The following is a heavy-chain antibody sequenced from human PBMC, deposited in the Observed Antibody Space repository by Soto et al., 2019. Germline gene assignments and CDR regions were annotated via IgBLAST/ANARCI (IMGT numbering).Heavy chain of an antibody. V-gene: IGHV5-10-1*01. D-gene: IGHD2-15*01. CDR1: GYSFTSYW. CDR3: ARPPMPVVAATPVRNYGMDV. Sequence: PGESLKISCKGSGYSFTSYWISWVRQMPGKGLEWMGRIDPSDSYTNYSPSFQGHVTISADKSISTAYLQWSSLKASDTAMYYCARPPMPVVAATPVRNYGMDVWGQGTTVTVSS. J-gene: IGHJ6*02. CDR2: IDPSDSYT.